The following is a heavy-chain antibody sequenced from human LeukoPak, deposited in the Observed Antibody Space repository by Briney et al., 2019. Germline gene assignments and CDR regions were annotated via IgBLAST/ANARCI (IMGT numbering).Heavy chain of an antibody. Sequence: ASVKVSCKASGGTFSSYAISWVRQAPGQGLEWMGGIIPIFGTANYAQKFQGRVTITADESTSTAYMELSSLRSEDTAVYYCARGLSPGYCSSTGCYRVYYFDYWGQGTLVTVSS. J-gene: IGHJ4*02. D-gene: IGHD2-2*02. CDR3: ARGLSPGYCSSTGCYRVYYFDY. CDR1: GGTFSSYA. V-gene: IGHV1-69*13. CDR2: IIPIFGTA.